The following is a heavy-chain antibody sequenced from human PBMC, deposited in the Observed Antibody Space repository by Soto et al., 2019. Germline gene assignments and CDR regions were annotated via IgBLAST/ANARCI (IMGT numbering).Heavy chain of an antibody. CDR2: TYYRSNWRH. D-gene: IGHD6-19*01. J-gene: IGHJ4*02. CDR3: ARGVAGSGFDL. CDR1: GDSVSSNTAA. V-gene: IGHV6-1*01. Sequence: SQTLSLTCAISGDSVSSNTAAWNWIRSSPSRGLEWLGRTYYRSNWRHDYAVSVKSRVTVNPDTSKNHFSLQLNSVTPDDTAVYYCARGVAGSGFDLWGQGTLVTVSS.